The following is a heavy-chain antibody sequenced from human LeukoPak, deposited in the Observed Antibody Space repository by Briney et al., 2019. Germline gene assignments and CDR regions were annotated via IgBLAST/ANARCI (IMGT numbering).Heavy chain of an antibody. V-gene: IGHV5-51*01. CDR3: AASTYGSGSYVGFDS. D-gene: IGHD3-10*01. CDR2: MYPGDSDT. CDR1: GYTFINYW. J-gene: IGHJ4*02. Sequence: GESLKISCKASGYTFINYWIGWVRQMPGKGLEWMGIMYPGDSDTRYSPSFQGQVIISADKSISTTYLRWSSLRASDSAMYYCAASTYGSGSYVGFDSWGQGTLVTVSS.